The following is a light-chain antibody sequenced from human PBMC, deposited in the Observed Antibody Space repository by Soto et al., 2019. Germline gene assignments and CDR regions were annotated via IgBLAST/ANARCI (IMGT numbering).Light chain of an antibody. J-gene: IGLJ1*01. V-gene: IGLV3-1*01. CDR1: KLGDKY. Sequence: SYELTQPPSVSVSPGQTASITCSGDKLGDKYTSWYQQKPGQSPVVVIYEDRKRPSGIPERFSGSNSGNIATLTISGTQAMDEGDYYCQAWDTSSIPAGFGSGTKLTVL. CDR3: QAWDTSSIPAG. CDR2: EDR.